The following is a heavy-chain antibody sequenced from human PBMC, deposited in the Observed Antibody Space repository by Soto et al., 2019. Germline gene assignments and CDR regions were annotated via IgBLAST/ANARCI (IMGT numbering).Heavy chain of an antibody. V-gene: IGHV3-23*01. CDR3: AKVKDDDSSGYYRARPGIYFDY. J-gene: IGHJ4*02. CDR2: ISGSGGST. D-gene: IGHD3-22*01. Sequence: PGGSLRLSCAASGFTFSSYAMSWVRQAPGKGLEWVSAISGSGGSTYYADSVKGRFTISRDNSKNTLYLQMNSLRAEDTAVYYCAKVKDDDSSGYYRARPGIYFDYWGQGTLVTVSS. CDR1: GFTFSSYA.